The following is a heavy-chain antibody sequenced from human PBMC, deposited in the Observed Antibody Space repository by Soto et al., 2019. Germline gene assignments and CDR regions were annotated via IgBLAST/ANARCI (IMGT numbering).Heavy chain of an antibody. J-gene: IGHJ3*02. D-gene: IGHD3-10*01. Sequence: QVQLQESGPGLVKPSETLSLTCTVSGGSISSYYRSWIWQPPGKGLEWIGYIYYSGSTNYNPSLKSRVTISVDTSKNQFSLKLSSVTAADTAVYYCARVWGGAFDIWGQGTMVTVSS. CDR2: IYYSGST. CDR1: GGSISSYY. V-gene: IGHV4-59*01. CDR3: ARVWGGAFDI.